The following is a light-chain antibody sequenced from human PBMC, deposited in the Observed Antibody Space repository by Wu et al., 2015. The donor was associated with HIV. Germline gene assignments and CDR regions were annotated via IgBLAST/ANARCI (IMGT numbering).Light chain of an antibody. V-gene: IGKV3-20*01. CDR3: QQYGQSNPA. J-gene: IGKJ1*01. Sequence: EIVLTQSPGTLSLSPGERATLSCRASQNVNNNYLAWYQQRPGQAPSLLIYNASSRATGIPDRFRGSGSGTDFTLTISRLEPEDFAVYHCQQYGQSNPAFGQGTKVEIK. CDR1: QNVNNNY. CDR2: NAS.